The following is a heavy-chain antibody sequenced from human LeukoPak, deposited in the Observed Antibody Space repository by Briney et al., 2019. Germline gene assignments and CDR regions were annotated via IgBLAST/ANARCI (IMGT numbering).Heavy chain of an antibody. CDR1: GYSFTSYW. CDR3: ARLGSMVRGKIDAFDI. V-gene: IGHV5-51*01. D-gene: IGHD3-10*01. CDR2: IYPGDSDT. J-gene: IGHJ3*02. Sequence: GESLKISCKGSGYSFTSYWIGWVRQMPGKGLGWMGIIYPGDSDTRYSPSFQGQVTISADKSISTAYLQWSSLKASDTAMYYCARLGSMVRGKIDAFDIWGQGTMVTVSS.